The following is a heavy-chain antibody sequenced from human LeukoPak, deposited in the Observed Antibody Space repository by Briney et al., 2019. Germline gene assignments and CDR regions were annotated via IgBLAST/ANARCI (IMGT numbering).Heavy chain of an antibody. CDR2: IYSGGST. CDR1: GFTVSSNY. V-gene: IGHV3-66*01. J-gene: IGHJ3*02. Sequence: PGGSLRLSCAASGFTVSSNYMSWVRQAPGKGLEWVSVIYSGGSTYYADSVKGRFTISRDNSKNTLYLQMNSLIAEDTAVYYCARGYCSSTSCPDSDAFDIWGQGTMVTVSS. D-gene: IGHD2-2*01. CDR3: ARGYCSSTSCPDSDAFDI.